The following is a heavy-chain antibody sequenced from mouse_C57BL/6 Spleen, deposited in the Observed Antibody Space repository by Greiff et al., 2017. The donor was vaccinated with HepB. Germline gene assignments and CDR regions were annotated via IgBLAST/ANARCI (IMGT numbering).Heavy chain of an antibody. CDR3: VRGGRATVVADAMDY. CDR1: GFTFNTYA. D-gene: IGHD1-1*01. V-gene: IGHV10-3*01. Sequence: EVMLVESGGGLVQPKGSLKLSCAASGFTFNTYAMHWVRQAPGKGLEWVARIRSKSSNYATYYADSVKDRFTISRDDSQSMLYLQMNNLKTEDTAMYYCVRGGRATVVADAMDYWGQGTSVTVSS. CDR2: IRSKSSNYAT. J-gene: IGHJ4*01.